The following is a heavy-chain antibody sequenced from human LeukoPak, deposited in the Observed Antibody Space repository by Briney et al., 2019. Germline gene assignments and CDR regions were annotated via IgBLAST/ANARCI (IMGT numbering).Heavy chain of an antibody. Sequence: SETLSLTCTVPGGSISSYYWSWIRQPAGKGLEWIGRIYTSGSTNYNPSLKSRVTMSVDTSKNQFSLKLRSVTAADTAVYYCAREYSSSSGGVYYYYYYMDVWGKGTTVTVSS. V-gene: IGHV4-4*07. J-gene: IGHJ6*03. CDR3: AREYSSSSGGVYYYYYYMDV. CDR2: IYTSGST. CDR1: GGSISSYY. D-gene: IGHD6-6*01.